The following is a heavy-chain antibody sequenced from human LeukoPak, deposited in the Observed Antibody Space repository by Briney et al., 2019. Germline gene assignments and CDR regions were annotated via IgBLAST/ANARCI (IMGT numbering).Heavy chain of an antibody. J-gene: IGHJ4*02. CDR1: GFTFSDYY. V-gene: IGHV3-11*01. D-gene: IGHD6-19*01. CDR2: ISADATTI. Sequence: GGSLRLSCAASGFTFSDYYMSWIRQAPGKGLEWMSYISADATTIYYADSVKGRFTMSRDNANNSLSLYMNNLRVEDTAVYYCARVLGYSTGYYYFDRWGQGTLVTVSS. CDR3: ARVLGYSTGYYYFDR.